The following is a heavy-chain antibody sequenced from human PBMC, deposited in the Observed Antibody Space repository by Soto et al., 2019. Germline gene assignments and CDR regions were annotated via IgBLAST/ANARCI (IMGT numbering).Heavy chain of an antibody. D-gene: IGHD1-1*01. J-gene: IGHJ6*02. Sequence: TGGSLRLSCAASGFTFSSYAMHWVRQAPGKGLEWVAVISYDGSNKYYADSVKGRFTISRDNSKNTLYLQMNSLRAEDTAVYYCARDSRRGDFYYYGMDVWGQGTTVTVSS. V-gene: IGHV3-30-3*01. CDR3: ARDSRRGDFYYYGMDV. CDR2: ISYDGSNK. CDR1: GFTFSSYA.